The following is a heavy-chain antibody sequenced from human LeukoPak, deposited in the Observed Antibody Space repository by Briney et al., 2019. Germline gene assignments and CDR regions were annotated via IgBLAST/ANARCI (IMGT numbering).Heavy chain of an antibody. V-gene: IGHV4-61*01. Sequence: SETLSLACTVSGGSISSSSYYWSWIRQPPGKGLEWIGYSYYIESTNYNPSLKSRVTISVDTSRNRFSLKLSSVTAADTAMYYCARDNQWLNAFDIWGQGTMVTVSS. CDR2: SYYIEST. CDR1: GGSISSSSYY. J-gene: IGHJ3*02. D-gene: IGHD3-22*01. CDR3: ARDNQWLNAFDI.